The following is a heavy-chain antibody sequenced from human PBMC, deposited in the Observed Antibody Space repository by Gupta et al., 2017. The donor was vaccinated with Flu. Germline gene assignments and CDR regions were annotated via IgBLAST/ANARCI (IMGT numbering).Heavy chain of an antibody. CDR2: INTKKGGT. Sequence: QVQLLQSGSQIASPGVSIKVSCEPSGYSFSPFQLHWVRQVPGQGLEWMGWINTKKGGTDYAPKFRGRVTRNEVPSNSKVYMAXSXMTSDNXPLAVCETGLLDYCGQETLFPVSS. CDR1: GYSFSPFQ. CDR3: ETGLLDY. J-gene: IGHJ4*02. D-gene: IGHD2-21*02. V-gene: IGHV1-2*02.